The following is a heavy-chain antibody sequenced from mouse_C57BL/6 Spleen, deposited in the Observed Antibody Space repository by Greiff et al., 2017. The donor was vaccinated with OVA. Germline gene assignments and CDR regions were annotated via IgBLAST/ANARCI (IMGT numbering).Heavy chain of an antibody. J-gene: IGHJ4*01. CDR3: ARGHYYGSLYYAMDY. V-gene: IGHV1-69*01. Sequence: QVQLQQPGAELVMPGASVKLSCKASGYTFTSYWVHWVKQRPGQGLEWIGEIDPSDSYTNYNQKFKGKSTLTVDKSSSTAYMQLSSLTSEDSAVYYCARGHYYGSLYYAMDYWGQGTSVTVSS. CDR2: IDPSDSYT. CDR1: GYTFTSYW. D-gene: IGHD1-1*01.